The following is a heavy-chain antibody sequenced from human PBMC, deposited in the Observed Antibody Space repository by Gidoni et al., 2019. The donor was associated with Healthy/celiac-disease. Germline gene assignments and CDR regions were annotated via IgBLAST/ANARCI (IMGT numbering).Heavy chain of an antibody. CDR3: AREPEPEFWFDP. D-gene: IGHD2-2*01. J-gene: IGHJ5*02. Sequence: EVQLVESGGGLVQPGGSLRLSCAASGFTFSSDWMSWVRQAPGKGLEWVANIKQDGSEKYYVDSVKGRFTISRDNAKNSLYLQMNSLRAEDTAVYYCAREPEPEFWFDPWGQGTLVTVSS. V-gene: IGHV3-7*03. CDR2: IKQDGSEK. CDR1: GFTFSSDW.